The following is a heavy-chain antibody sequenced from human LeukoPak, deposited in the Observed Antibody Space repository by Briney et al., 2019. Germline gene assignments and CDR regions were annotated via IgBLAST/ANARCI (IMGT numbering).Heavy chain of an antibody. V-gene: IGHV3-7*01. Sequence: GGSLRLSCAASGFTFSSYWMSWVRQAPGKGLEWVANIKQDGSEKYYVDSVKGRFTISRDNAKNSLYLQMNSLRAEDTAVYYCARPQLGMGYSYYMDVWGKGTTVTVSS. J-gene: IGHJ6*03. CDR3: ARPQLGMGYSYYMDV. D-gene: IGHD7-27*01. CDR2: IKQDGSEK. CDR1: GFTFSSYW.